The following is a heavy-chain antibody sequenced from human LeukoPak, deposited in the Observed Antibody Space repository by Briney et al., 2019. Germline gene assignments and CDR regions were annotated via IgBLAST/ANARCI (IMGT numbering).Heavy chain of an antibody. CDR1: GGSISSSSYY. V-gene: IGHV4-39*07. CDR2: IYYSGST. CDR3: AQGVEQWLAYYFDY. J-gene: IGHJ4*02. D-gene: IGHD6-19*01. Sequence: SETLSLTCTVSGGSISSSSYYWGWIRQPPGKGLEWIGSIYYSGSTYYNPSLKSRVTISVDTSKNQFSLKLSSVTAADTAVYYCAQGVEQWLAYYFDYWGQGTLVTVSS.